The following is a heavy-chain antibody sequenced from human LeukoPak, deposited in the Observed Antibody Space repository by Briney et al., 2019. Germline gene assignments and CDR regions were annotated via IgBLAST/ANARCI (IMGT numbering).Heavy chain of an antibody. Sequence: GGSLRLSCAASGFTFSSYWMSWVRQAPGKGLEWVANIKQNGSEKYNVDSVKGRSTIFKDNAKNSLYLQMNSLRAQDTSVYVCARDLAWYDCSGTWGQGTLVTVSS. J-gene: IGHJ4*02. CDR2: IKQNGSEK. CDR1: GFTFSSYW. V-gene: IGHV3-7*01. CDR3: ARDLAWYDCSGT. D-gene: IGHD3-22*01.